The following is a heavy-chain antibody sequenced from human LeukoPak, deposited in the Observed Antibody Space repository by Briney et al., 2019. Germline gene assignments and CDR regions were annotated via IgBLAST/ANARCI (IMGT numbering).Heavy chain of an antibody. CDR2: ISAYNGNT. Sequence: VASVRVSCKASGYTFTSYGISWVRQAPGQGLEWMGWISAYNGNTNYAQKLQGRVTMTTDTSTSTAYMELRSLRSDDTAVYYCAREPTGTTSEYYFDYWGQGTLVTVSS. V-gene: IGHV1-18*01. CDR1: GYTFTSYG. CDR3: AREPTGTTSEYYFDY. J-gene: IGHJ4*02. D-gene: IGHD1-7*01.